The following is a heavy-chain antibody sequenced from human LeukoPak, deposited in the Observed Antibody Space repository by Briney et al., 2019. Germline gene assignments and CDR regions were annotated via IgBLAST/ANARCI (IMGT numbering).Heavy chain of an antibody. Sequence: GGSLRLSCAASGFIFRGHGMYWVRQAPGKGLEWVTNIWSDGRNKYYADSVTGRFTISRDNSKTMLYLKMDRLSAEDTAVYYCVREGVASVGYGTDVWGQGTTVTVSS. CDR3: VREGVASVGYGTDV. CDR1: GFIFRGHG. CDR2: IWSDGRNK. D-gene: IGHD2-8*01. V-gene: IGHV3-33*01. J-gene: IGHJ6*02.